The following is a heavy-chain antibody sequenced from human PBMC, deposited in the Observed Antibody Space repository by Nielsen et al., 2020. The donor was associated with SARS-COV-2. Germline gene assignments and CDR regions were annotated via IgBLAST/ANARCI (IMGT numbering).Heavy chain of an antibody. CDR3: AKVDIVATIDAFDI. D-gene: IGHD5-12*01. Sequence: GESLKISCAASGFTFSSYGMHWVRQAPGKGLEWVAVISYDGSNKYYADSVKGRFTISRDNSKNTLYLQMNSLRAEDTAVYYCAKVDIVATIDAFDIWGQGTMVTVSS. V-gene: IGHV3-30*18. CDR1: GFTFSSYG. CDR2: ISYDGSNK. J-gene: IGHJ3*02.